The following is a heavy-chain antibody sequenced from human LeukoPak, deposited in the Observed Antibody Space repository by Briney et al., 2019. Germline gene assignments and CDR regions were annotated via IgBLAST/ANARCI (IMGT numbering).Heavy chain of an antibody. CDR2: INHSGST. D-gene: IGHD3-22*01. CDR1: GGSFSGYY. V-gene: IGHV4-34*01. J-gene: IGHJ4*02. CDR3: ARAPDYYDSSGYLDY. Sequence: PSETLSLTCAVYGGSFSGYYWSWIRQPPGKGLEWIGEINHSGSTYYNPSLKSRVTISVDRSKNQFSLKLSSVTAADTAVYYCARAPDYYDSSGYLDYWGQGTLVTVSS.